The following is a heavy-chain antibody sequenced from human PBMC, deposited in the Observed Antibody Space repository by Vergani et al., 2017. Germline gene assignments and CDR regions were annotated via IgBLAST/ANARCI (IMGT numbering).Heavy chain of an antibody. CDR2: IIPIFGTA. J-gene: IGHJ6*03. CDR3: ASLDIVVVPAAIGYYYMDV. D-gene: IGHD2-2*02. CDR1: GGTFSSYA. Sequence: QVQLVQSGAEVKKPGSSVKVSCKASGGTFSSYAISWVRQAPGQGLEWMGGIIPIFGTANYAQKFQGRVTITADESTSTAYMELSSLRSEETAVYYCASLDIVVVPAAIGYYYMDVWGKGTTVTVSS. V-gene: IGHV1-69*01.